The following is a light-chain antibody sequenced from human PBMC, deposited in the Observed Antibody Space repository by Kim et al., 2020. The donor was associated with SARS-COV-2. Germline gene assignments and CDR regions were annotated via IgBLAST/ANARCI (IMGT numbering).Light chain of an antibody. V-gene: IGLV3-21*04. CDR2: YDS. J-gene: IGLJ2*01. Sequence: SYELTQPPSVSVAPGKTARITCGGNNIGSKSVHWYQQKPGQAPVLVIYYDSDRPSGIPERFSGSNSGNTATLPISRVEAGDEADYYCQVWDSGVVFGGGTQLTVL. CDR1: NIGSKS. CDR3: QVWDSGVV.